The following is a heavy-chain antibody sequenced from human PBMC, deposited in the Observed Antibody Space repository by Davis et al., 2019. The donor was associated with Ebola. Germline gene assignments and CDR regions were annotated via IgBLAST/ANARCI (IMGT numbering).Heavy chain of an antibody. CDR1: GYTFTSYG. CDR2: MNPNSGNT. V-gene: IGHV1-8*03. J-gene: IGHJ6*02. D-gene: IGHD1-26*01. Sequence: ASMKVSCKASGYTFTSYGISWVRQAPGQGLEWMGWMNPNSGNTGYAQKFQGRVTITRNTSISTAYMELSSLRSEDTAVYYCARFGSYSYYGMDVWGQGTTVTVSS. CDR3: ARFGSYSYYGMDV.